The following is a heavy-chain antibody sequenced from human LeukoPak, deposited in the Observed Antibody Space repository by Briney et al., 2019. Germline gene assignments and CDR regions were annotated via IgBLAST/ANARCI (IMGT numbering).Heavy chain of an antibody. CDR3: ARVMAARREDLNWFDP. Sequence: KPSETLSLTCTVSGGSISSSGSYWGWIRQPPGKGLEWIGSIYYSGNTYNPSLKSRVTISVDTSKNQFSLNLTSVNAADTAVYYCARVMAARREDLNWFDPWGQGTLVTVSS. CDR1: GGSISSSGSY. V-gene: IGHV4-39*07. J-gene: IGHJ5*02. D-gene: IGHD6-6*01. CDR2: IYYSGNT.